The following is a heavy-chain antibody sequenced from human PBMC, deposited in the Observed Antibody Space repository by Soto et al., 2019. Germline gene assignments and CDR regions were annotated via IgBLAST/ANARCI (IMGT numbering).Heavy chain of an antibody. CDR3: ARAETAMAPSDY. D-gene: IGHD5-18*01. Sequence: GGSLSLSCEASGFTFSGYGMHWVRQAPGKGLEWVSYISSSGSNIYYADSVKGRFTISRDNAKNSLYLQMNSLRAEDTAVYYCARAETAMAPSDYWGQGTLVTVSS. J-gene: IGHJ4*02. V-gene: IGHV3-48*04. CDR2: ISSSGSNI. CDR1: GFTFSGYG.